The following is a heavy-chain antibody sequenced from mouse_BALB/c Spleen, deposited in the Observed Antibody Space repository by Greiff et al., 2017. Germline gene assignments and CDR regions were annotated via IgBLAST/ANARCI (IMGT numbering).Heavy chain of an antibody. Sequence: EVQGVESGGGLVQPGGSMKLSCVASGFTFSNYWMNRVRQSPEKGLEWVAEIRLKSNNYATHYAESVKGRFTISRDDSKSSVYLQMNNLRAEDTGIYYCTGGRYYDYGWFAYWGQGTLVTVSA. CDR1: GFTFSNYW. V-gene: IGHV6-6*02. CDR2: IRLKSNNYAT. CDR3: TGGRYYDYGWFAY. J-gene: IGHJ3*01. D-gene: IGHD2-4*01.